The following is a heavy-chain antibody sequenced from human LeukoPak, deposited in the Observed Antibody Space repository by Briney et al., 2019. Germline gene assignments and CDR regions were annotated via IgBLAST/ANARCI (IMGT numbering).Heavy chain of an antibody. D-gene: IGHD3-3*01. Sequence: SETLSLTCAVYGGSFSGYYWSWIRQPPGKGLEWIGEINHSGSTNYNPSLKSRVTISVDTSKNQFSLKLSSVTAADTAVYYCARDSYYDFWSGSTEYYYYGMDVWGQGTTVTVSS. J-gene: IGHJ6*02. CDR3: ARDSYYDFWSGSTEYYYYGMDV. CDR2: INHSGST. CDR1: GGSFSGYY. V-gene: IGHV4-34*01.